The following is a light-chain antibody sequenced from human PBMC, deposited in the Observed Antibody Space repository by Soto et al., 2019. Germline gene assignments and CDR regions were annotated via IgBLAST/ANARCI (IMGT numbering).Light chain of an antibody. V-gene: IGKV1-39*01. Sequence: IQMTQSPSSLSASVGDSVTVTCRASQSINIYLNWYQQKPGKAPTLLIYGASSLQSGVPSRFTGGGSRTNFTLNISSLQPEDFATYYGQQSYRSPYTFGQGTKLEIK. CDR1: QSINIY. CDR3: QQSYRSPYT. J-gene: IGKJ2*01. CDR2: GAS.